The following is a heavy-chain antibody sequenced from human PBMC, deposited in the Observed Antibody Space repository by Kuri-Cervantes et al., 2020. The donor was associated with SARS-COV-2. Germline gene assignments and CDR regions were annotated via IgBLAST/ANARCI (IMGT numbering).Heavy chain of an antibody. J-gene: IGHJ6*03. D-gene: IGHD3-22*01. CDR3: ARDISYYYDSSGYYYYYYYMDV. CDR1: GGSISSSSYY. V-gene: IGHV4-39*07. CDR2: IYTSGST. Sequence: SETLSLTCTVSGGSISSSSYYWGWIRQPPGKGLEWNGRIYTSGSTNYNPSLKSRVTISVDTSKNQFSLKLSSVTAADTAVYYCARDISYYYDSSGYYYYYYYMDVWGKGTTVTVSS.